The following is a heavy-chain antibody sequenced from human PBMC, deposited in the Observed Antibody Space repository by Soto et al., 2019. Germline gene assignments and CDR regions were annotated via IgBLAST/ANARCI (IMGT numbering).Heavy chain of an antibody. CDR3: ASRLTLSTTKGEAFDI. J-gene: IGHJ3*02. D-gene: IGHD3-16*01. V-gene: IGHV4-59*01. Sequence: QVQLQESGPGLVKPSETLSLTCTVSGGSISSDYWSWIRQPPGKGREWIGFVYYSGSTNYNPSLKSRVTMSVDMSKNQHSLTLTSVNTADTALYYCASRLTLSTTKGEAFDIWGQGTMVTVSS. CDR1: GGSISSDY. CDR2: VYYSGST.